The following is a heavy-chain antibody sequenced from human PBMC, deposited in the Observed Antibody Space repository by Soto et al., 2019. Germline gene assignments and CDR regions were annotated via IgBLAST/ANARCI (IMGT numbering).Heavy chain of an antibody. CDR2: ISAYSGNT. CDR3: ARAATTFGVVTMIDF. Sequence: GPEVKKPGASVRVSCRASGYCFTDYGVSWVRQAAGQGLEWMGWISAYSGNTHYAQKFQDRVTMTTDASTTTAYMELRSLTSDNTAVYYCARAATTFGVVTMIDFWGQGALVTVSS. V-gene: IGHV1-18*04. J-gene: IGHJ4*02. CDR1: GYCFTDYG. D-gene: IGHD3-3*01.